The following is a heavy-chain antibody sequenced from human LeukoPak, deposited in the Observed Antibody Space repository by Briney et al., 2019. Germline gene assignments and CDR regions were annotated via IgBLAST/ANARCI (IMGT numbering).Heavy chain of an antibody. CDR1: GFTFSSYA. D-gene: IGHD5-12*01. CDR3: VKSEGATITLGLFDY. J-gene: IGHJ4*02. Sequence: GGSLRLSCSASGFTFSSYAMHWVRQAPGKGLEYVSAISSNGGSTYYADSVKGRFTISRDNSKNTLYLQMSSLRAEDTAVYYCVKSEGATITLGLFDYWGQGTLVTVSS. V-gene: IGHV3-64D*06. CDR2: ISSNGGST.